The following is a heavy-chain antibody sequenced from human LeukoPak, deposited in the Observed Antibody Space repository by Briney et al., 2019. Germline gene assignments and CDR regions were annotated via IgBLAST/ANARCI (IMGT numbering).Heavy chain of an antibody. D-gene: IGHD3-10*01. Sequence: SETLSLACTVSGGSLSSYYWNWIRQPAGKGLEWIGRIYTSGSTNYNPSLKSRVTMSVDTSKNQFSLKLSSVTAADTAVYYCARDKSRTYGSADAFDIWGQGTMVTVSS. J-gene: IGHJ3*02. V-gene: IGHV4-4*07. CDR3: ARDKSRTYGSADAFDI. CDR1: GGSLSSYY. CDR2: IYTSGST.